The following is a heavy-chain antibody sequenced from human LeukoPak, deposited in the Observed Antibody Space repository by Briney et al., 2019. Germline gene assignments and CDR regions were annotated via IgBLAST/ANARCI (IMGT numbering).Heavy chain of an antibody. Sequence: PGGSLRLSRAASGFTFSSYAMHWVRQAPGKGLEWVAVISYDGSNKYYADSVKGRFTISRDNSKNTLYLQMNSLRAEDTAVYYCARPNERFMVRGDYYFDYWGQGTLVTVSS. J-gene: IGHJ4*02. CDR1: GFTFSSYA. D-gene: IGHD3-10*01. CDR2: ISYDGSNK. V-gene: IGHV3-30-3*01. CDR3: ARPNERFMVRGDYYFDY.